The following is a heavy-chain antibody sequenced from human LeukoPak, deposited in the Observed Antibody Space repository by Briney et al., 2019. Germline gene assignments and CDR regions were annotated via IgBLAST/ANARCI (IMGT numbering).Heavy chain of an antibody. CDR2: IYYSGST. J-gene: IGHJ4*02. CDR1: GGSISSGGYY. V-gene: IGHV4-31*03. D-gene: IGHD3-22*01. Sequence: SQTLSLTCTISGGSISSGGYYWSWIRQHPGKGLEWIGYIYYSGSTYYNPSLKSRVTISVDTSKNQFSLKLSSVTAADTAVYYCARDSSGYSSLDYWGQGTLVTVSS. CDR3: ARDSSGYSSLDY.